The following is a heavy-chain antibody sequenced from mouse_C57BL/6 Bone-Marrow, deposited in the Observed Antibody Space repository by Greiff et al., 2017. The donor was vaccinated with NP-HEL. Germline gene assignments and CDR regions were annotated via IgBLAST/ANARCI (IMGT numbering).Heavy chain of an antibody. D-gene: IGHD1-1*01. J-gene: IGHJ4*01. CDR3: VRYTHGGDY. Sequence: EVQLQESGGGLVQPKGSLKLSCAASGFSFNTYAMNWVRQAPGKGLEWVARIRSKSNNYATYYADSVKDRFTISRDDSESMLYLQMNNLKTEDTAMYYCVRYTHGGDYWGQGTSVTVSS. CDR1: GFSFNTYA. CDR2: IRSKSNNYAT. V-gene: IGHV10-1*01.